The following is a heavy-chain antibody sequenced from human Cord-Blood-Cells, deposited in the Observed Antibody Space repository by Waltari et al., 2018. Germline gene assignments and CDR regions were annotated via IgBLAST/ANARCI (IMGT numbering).Heavy chain of an antibody. CDR1: GGSFSGSY. CDR3: ASRGGLRFLEWLPTPFFDY. J-gene: IGHJ4*02. Sequence: QVQLQQWGAGLLKPSETLSLPCAVYGGSFSGSYWSWIRQPPGKGLEWIGEINHSGSTNYNPSLKSRVTISVDTSKNQFSLKLSSVTAADTAVYYCASRGGLRFLEWLPTPFFDYWGQGTLVTVSS. CDR2: INHSGST. V-gene: IGHV4-34*01. D-gene: IGHD3-3*01.